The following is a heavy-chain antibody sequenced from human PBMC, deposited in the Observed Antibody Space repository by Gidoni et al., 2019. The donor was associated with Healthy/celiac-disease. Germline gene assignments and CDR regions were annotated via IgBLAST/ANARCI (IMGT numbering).Heavy chain of an antibody. J-gene: IGHJ4*02. CDR1: GGSISSYY. CDR2: NYYSGST. Sequence: QVQLQESGPGLVKPSETLSLTCTVSGGSISSYYWSWIRQPPGKGLEWIGYNYYSGSTNDNPSLKSRVTISVDTSKNQFSLKLSSVTAADTAVYYCARDNEDSFDYWGQGTLVTVSS. D-gene: IGHD2-15*01. CDR3: ARDNEDSFDY. V-gene: IGHV4-59*01.